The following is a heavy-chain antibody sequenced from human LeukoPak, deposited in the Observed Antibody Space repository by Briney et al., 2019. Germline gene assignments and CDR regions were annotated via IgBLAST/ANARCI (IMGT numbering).Heavy chain of an antibody. CDR3: AKDSSGSSGYYYAPYFDY. CDR2: ISGSGGST. D-gene: IGHD3-22*01. J-gene: IGHJ4*02. V-gene: IGHV3-23*01. CDR1: GGSFSGYY. Sequence: ETLSLTCAVYGGSFSGYYWSWIRQPPGKGLEWVSAISGSGGSTYYADSVKGRFTISRDNSKNTLYLQMNSLRAEDTAVYYCAKDSSGSSGYYYAPYFDYWGQGTLVTVSS.